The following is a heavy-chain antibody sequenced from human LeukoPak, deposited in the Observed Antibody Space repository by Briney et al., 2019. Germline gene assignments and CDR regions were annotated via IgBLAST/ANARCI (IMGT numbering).Heavy chain of an antibody. V-gene: IGHV4-39*01. CDR1: GGSISSSSYY. CDR3: ARGSGSYHIPFDY. D-gene: IGHD3-10*01. Sequence: MSSETLSLTCTVSGGSISSSSYYWGWIRQPPGKGLEWIGSIYYSGSTYYNPSLKSRVTISVDTSKNQFSLKLSSVTAADTAVYYCARGSGSYHIPFDYWGQGTLVTVSS. CDR2: IYYSGST. J-gene: IGHJ4*02.